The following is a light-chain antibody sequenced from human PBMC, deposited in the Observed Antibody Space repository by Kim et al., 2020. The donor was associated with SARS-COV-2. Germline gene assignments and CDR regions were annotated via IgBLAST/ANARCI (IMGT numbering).Light chain of an antibody. CDR2: GDD. CDR1: IPNIGSNT. Sequence: PGQRVTIFCSGSIPNIGSNTVTWYQPLPGAAPKLLIYGDDLRPPRVPDRFSGSKSGTSASLAISGPQSEDESDYYCATHDESQVVFGGGTKLTVL. CDR3: ATHDESQVV. V-gene: IGLV1-44*01. J-gene: IGLJ3*02.